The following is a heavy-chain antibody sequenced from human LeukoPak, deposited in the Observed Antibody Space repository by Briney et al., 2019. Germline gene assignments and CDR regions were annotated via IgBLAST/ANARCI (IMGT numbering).Heavy chain of an antibody. Sequence: SETLSLTCTVSGVSISGNYWSWIRQPAGKGLEWIGRIYTSGSTNYNPSLKSRVTISVDTSKNQFSLKLSSVTAADTAVYYCARAETTGLPGYYYYMDVWGKGTTVTISS. CDR2: IYTSGST. CDR1: GVSISGNY. D-gene: IGHD4-17*01. CDR3: ARAETTGLPGYYYYMDV. J-gene: IGHJ6*03. V-gene: IGHV4-4*07.